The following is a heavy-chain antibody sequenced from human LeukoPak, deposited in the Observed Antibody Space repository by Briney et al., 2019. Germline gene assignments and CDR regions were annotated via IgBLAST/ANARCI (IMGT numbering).Heavy chain of an antibody. D-gene: IGHD5-18*01. CDR2: ISGSGGST. CDR1: GFTFSSYG. V-gene: IGHV3-23*01. J-gene: IGHJ2*01. Sequence: GGSLRLSCAASGFTFSSYGMSWVRQAPGKGLEWVSGISGSGGSTYYADSVKGRFTISRDNSKNTLYLQMNSLRAEDTAVYYCARADTNNIWYFDLWGRGTLVTVSS. CDR3: ARADTNNIWYFDL.